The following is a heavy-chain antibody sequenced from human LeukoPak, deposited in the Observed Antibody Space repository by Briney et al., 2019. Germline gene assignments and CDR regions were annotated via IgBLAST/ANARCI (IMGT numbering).Heavy chain of an antibody. CDR2: STSSGSAA. J-gene: IGHJ3*02. CDR1: GFTFSSYE. D-gene: IGHD2-15*01. V-gene: IGHV3-48*03. CDR3: ARLGYCSGGSCYGARPFDI. Sequence: PGGSLTLSCAASGFTFSSYEINWLRQAPGRGREGISYSTSSGSAALYADSVKGRFTISRDNAKNSLYLQMNSLRAEDTAVYYCARLGYCSGGSCYGARPFDIWGQGTMVTVSS.